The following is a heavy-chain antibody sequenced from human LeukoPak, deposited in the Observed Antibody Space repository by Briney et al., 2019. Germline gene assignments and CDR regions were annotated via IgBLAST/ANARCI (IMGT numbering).Heavy chain of an antibody. V-gene: IGHV1-18*03. J-gene: IGHJ4*02. Sequence: ASVKVSCKASGYTFSSYGISWVRQAPGQGLEWMGWISAYNGNTNYAQKLQGRVTMTTDTSTKTAYVELRSLRSDDMAVYYCVRDGSVVTAAMEYWGQGTLVTVSS. CDR3: VRDGSVVTAAMEY. CDR2: ISAYNGNT. CDR1: GYTFSSYG. D-gene: IGHD2-2*01.